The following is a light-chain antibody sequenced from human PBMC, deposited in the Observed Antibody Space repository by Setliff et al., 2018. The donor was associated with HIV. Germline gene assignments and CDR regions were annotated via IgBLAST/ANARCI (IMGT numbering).Light chain of an antibody. CDR2: SNY. CDR1: SSNIGSNT. J-gene: IGLJ1*01. CDR3: ATWDDSLNGFV. Sequence: SVLTQPPSASGTPGQRVTISCSGSSSNIGSNTVTWYQQLPGTAPKLLIYSNYQRPSGVPDRFSGAKSGTSASLAISGVQSEDEAYYYCATWDDSLNGFVFGTGTKVTVL. V-gene: IGLV1-44*01.